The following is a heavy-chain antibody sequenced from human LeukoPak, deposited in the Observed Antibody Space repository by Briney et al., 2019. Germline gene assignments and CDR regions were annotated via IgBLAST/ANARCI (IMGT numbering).Heavy chain of an antibody. V-gene: IGHV1-2*02. D-gene: IGHD2-2*01. CDR2: INPNSGGT. J-gene: IGHJ3*02. Sequence: ASVKVSCKASGYTFTGYYMHWVRPAPGQGLEWMGWINPNSGGTNYAQKFQGRVTMTRDTSISAAYMELSRLRSDDTAVYYCARGGTLGYCSSTSCYGGAAFDIWGQGAMVTVSS. CDR3: ARGGTLGYCSSTSCYGGAAFDI. CDR1: GYTFTGYY.